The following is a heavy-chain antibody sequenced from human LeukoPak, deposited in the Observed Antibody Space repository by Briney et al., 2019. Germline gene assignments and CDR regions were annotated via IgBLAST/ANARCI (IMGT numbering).Heavy chain of an antibody. CDR2: IHYTGAT. V-gene: IGHV4-34*01. D-gene: IGHD3-9*01. CDR3: ARGNILTGYCFDF. CDR1: GGSITGYY. J-gene: IGHJ4*02. Sequence: SETLSLTCAVYGGSITGYYWSWIRQTPGRGLEWVGEIHYTGATSYNPYLKSRATISTDTSKNQFSLSLSSVTAADTAVYYCARGNILTGYCFDFWGQGALVTVSS.